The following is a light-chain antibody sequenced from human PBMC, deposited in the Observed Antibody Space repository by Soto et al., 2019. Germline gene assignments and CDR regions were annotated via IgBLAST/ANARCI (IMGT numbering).Light chain of an antibody. CDR2: GAS. Sequence: EIVLTQSPGTLSLSAGERVTLFCRASQSVSSNYLAWYQQKPGQAPRLLIYGASGRATGIPDTFSGSGSGTDFILTISRLEPEDFAVYYCQQYGSSPWTFGQGTTVEF. CDR3: QQYGSSPWT. J-gene: IGKJ1*01. CDR1: QSVSSNY. V-gene: IGKV3-20*01.